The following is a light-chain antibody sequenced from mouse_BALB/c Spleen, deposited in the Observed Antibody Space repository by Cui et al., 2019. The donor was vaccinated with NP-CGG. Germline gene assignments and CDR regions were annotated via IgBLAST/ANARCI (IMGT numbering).Light chain of an antibody. J-gene: IGLJ1*01. V-gene: IGLV1*01. CDR1: TGAVTTSNY. CDR3: ALWYSNHWV. CDR2: GTN. Sequence: QAVVNQDFALTTSPGETVTLTCRSSTGAVTTSNYANWVQEKPDHLFTGLIGGTNNRAPGVPARFSGSLIGDKAALTITGTQTEDEAIYFCALWYSNHWVFGGGTKLTVL.